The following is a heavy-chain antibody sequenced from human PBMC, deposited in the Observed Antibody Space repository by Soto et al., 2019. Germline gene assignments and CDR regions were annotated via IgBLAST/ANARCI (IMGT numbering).Heavy chain of an antibody. Sequence: SETLSLTCTVSGGSISSSSYYWGWIRQPPGKGLEWIGSLYYSGSTYYNPSLKSRVTISVDTSKNQFSLKLSSVTATDTAVYYCARAIEDSYNYDLSYISGQGKIVTV. D-gene: IGHD1-1*01. CDR3: ARAIEDSYNYDLSYI. CDR2: LYYSGST. V-gene: IGHV4-39*01. CDR1: GGSISSSSYY. J-gene: IGHJ3*02.